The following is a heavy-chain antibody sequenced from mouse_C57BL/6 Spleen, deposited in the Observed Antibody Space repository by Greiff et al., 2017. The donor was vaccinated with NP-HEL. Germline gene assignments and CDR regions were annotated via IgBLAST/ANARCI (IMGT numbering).Heavy chain of an antibody. J-gene: IGHJ3*01. V-gene: IGHV5-17*01. Sequence: EVQRVESGGGLVKPGGSLKLSCAASGFTFSDYGMHWVRQAPEKGLEWVAYISSGSSTIYYADTVKGRVTISRDNAKNTLFLQMTSLRSEDRAMYYCARGGNSGGFAYWGQGTLVTVSA. D-gene: IGHD2-1*01. CDR2: ISSGSSTI. CDR1: GFTFSDYG. CDR3: ARGGNSGGFAY.